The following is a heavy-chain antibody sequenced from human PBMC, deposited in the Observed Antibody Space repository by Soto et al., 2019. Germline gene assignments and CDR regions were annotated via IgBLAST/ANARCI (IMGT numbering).Heavy chain of an antibody. CDR3: ARLSDYYHGMDV. Sequence: GSLRLSCVASRFTFSSYAMHWVRQAPGKGLEWVAVISYDGSNKYSAESVKGRFTISRDNSKNTLYLQMNSLRPEDTAVYYCARLSDYYHGMDVWGQGTTVTVS. CDR1: RFTFSSYA. CDR2: ISYDGSNK. V-gene: IGHV3-30-3*01. J-gene: IGHJ6*02.